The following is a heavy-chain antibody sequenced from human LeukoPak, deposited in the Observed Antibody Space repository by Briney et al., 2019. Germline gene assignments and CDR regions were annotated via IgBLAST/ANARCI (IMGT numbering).Heavy chain of an antibody. CDR1: GYTFTGYY. CDR2: INPNSGGT. CDR3: ARGLIWFGELSFDY. J-gene: IGHJ4*02. D-gene: IGHD3-10*01. V-gene: IGHV1-2*02. Sequence: ASVKVSCKASGYTFTGYYMHWVRQAPGQGLEWMGWINPNSGGTNFAQKFQGRVTMTRDTSISTAYMELSRLRSDDTAVYYCARGLIWFGELSFDYWGQGTLVTDSA.